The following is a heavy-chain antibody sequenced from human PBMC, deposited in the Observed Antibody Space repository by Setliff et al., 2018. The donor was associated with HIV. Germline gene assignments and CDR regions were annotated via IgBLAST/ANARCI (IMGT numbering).Heavy chain of an antibody. CDR1: GYNFIAYA. D-gene: IGHD3-3*01. CDR3: VGLLSPDYDLDY. Sequence: GASVKVSCKTSGYNFIAYAINWVRQAPGQGFEWMGWINTDTGTPTYAQGFTGRFVFSLDTSVSTAYLQISSLKAADTAMYYCVGLLSPDYDLDYWGQGTLVTVYS. V-gene: IGHV7-4-1*02. CDR2: INTDTGTP. J-gene: IGHJ4*02.